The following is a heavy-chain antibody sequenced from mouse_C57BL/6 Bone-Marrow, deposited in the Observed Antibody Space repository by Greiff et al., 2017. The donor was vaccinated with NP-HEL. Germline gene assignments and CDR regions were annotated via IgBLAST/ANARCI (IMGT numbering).Heavy chain of an antibody. V-gene: IGHV10-3*01. D-gene: IGHD2-2*01. CDR1: GFTFNTYA. CDR2: IRSKSSNYAT. J-gene: IGHJ2*01. CDR3: VRGRIYYGYYYFDY. Sequence: EPGGGLVQPKGSLKLSCAASGFTFNTYAMHWVRQAPGKGLEWVARIRSKSSNYATYYADSVKDRFTISRDDSQSMLYLQMNNLKTEDTAMYYCVRGRIYYGYYYFDYWGQGTTLTVSS.